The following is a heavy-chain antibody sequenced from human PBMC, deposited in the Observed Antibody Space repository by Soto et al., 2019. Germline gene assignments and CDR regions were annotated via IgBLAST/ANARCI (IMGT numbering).Heavy chain of an antibody. CDR1: EDTFRNYA. D-gene: IGHD3-22*01. J-gene: IGHJ2*01. CDR2: IIPIFGTA. CDR3: ASTKYDSRAYYYWYLGL. Sequence: QVELVQSGAEVKKPGSSVKVSCQASEDTFRNYAISWVRQAPGHGLEWMGGIIPIFGTANYAQKFQGRVTITADTSANTVYLELSSLRSEDTAVYYCASTKYDSRAYYYWYLGLWGRGTMVTVSS. V-gene: IGHV1-69*06.